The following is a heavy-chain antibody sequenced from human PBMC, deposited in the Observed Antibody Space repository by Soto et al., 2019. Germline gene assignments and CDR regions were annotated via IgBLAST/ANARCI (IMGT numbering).Heavy chain of an antibody. J-gene: IGHJ4*02. V-gene: IGHV3-30*18. CDR3: AKDPHSGFDY. CDR1: GFTFSSYG. D-gene: IGHD7-27*01. Sequence: QVQLVESGGGVVQPGRSLRLSCAASGFTFSSYGMHWVRQAPGKGLEWVAVISYDGSNKYYADSVKGRFTISRDNSKNTLYLQMNSLRAEDTAVYYCAKDPHSGFDYWGQGTLVTVSS. CDR2: ISYDGSNK.